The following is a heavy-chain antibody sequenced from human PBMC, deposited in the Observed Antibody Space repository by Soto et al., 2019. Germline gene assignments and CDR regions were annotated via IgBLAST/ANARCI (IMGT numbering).Heavy chain of an antibody. V-gene: IGHV4-59*01. CDR1: GGSISSYY. J-gene: IGHJ6*02. D-gene: IGHD2-15*01. CDR3: LRRDISQRGDCYGMDV. CDR2: IYYSGST. Sequence: SETLSLTCTVSGGSISSYYWSWIRQPPGKGLQWIGYIYYSGSTNYNPSLKSRVTMSVDTSKNQFSLKLSSVTAADTAVYYCLRRDISQRGDCYGMDVWGQGTTVTVSS.